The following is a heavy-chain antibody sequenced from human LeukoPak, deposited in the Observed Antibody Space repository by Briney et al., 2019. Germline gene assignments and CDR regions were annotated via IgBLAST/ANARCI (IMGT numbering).Heavy chain of an antibody. Sequence: ASVKVSCKASGYTFTSYGISWVRQAPGQGLEWMGWISAYNGNTNYAQKLQGRVTMTTDTSTSTAYMELRSLRSDDTAVYYCARADCGGGSWRGGTYYYYYMDVWGQGTTVTVSS. D-gene: IGHD2-15*01. V-gene: IGHV1-18*01. CDR3: ARADCGGGSWRGGTYYYYYMDV. J-gene: IGHJ6*03. CDR1: GYTFTSYG. CDR2: ISAYNGNT.